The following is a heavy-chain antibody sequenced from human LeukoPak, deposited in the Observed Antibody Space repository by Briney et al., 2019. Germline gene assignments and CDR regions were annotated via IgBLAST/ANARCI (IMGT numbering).Heavy chain of an antibody. CDR2: IYTSGST. Sequence: SETLSLTCTVSGGSISSYYWSWIRQPAGKGLEWIGRIYTSGSTNYNPSLKSRVTISVDKSKNQFSLKLSSVTAADTAVYYCARGVRYGAPPVYWGQGTLVTVSS. CDR1: GGSISSYY. CDR3: ARGVRYGAPPVY. V-gene: IGHV4-4*07. D-gene: IGHD4-17*01. J-gene: IGHJ4*02.